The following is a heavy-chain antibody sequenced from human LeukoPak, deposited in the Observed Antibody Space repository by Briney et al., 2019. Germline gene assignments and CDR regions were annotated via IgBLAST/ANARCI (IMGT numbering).Heavy chain of an antibody. Sequence: GGSLRLSYAASGFTFSSYWMSWVRQAPGKGLEWVANIKQDGNEKHYVDSVKGRFTISRDNAKNSLYLQMNSLRAEDTAVYYCARVSQRMPARNPLDYWGQGTLVTVSS. J-gene: IGHJ4*02. V-gene: IGHV3-7*01. CDR2: IKQDGNEK. D-gene: IGHD6-6*01. CDR1: GFTFSSYW. CDR3: ARVSQRMPARNPLDY.